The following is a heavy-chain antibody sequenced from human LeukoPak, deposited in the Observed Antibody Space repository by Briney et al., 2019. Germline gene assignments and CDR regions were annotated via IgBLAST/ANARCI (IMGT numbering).Heavy chain of an antibody. CDR3: ARDSPELEAPSILRYFDIISPGDAFDI. CDR1: GGSISSYY. CDR2: IYYSGST. Sequence: SETLSLTCTVSGGSISSYYWSWIRQPPGKGLEWIGYIYYSGSTNYNPSLKSRVTISVDTSKNQFSLKLSSVTAADTAVYYCARDSPELEAPSILRYFDIISPGDAFDIWGQGTMVTVSS. D-gene: IGHD3-9*01. J-gene: IGHJ3*02. V-gene: IGHV4-59*12.